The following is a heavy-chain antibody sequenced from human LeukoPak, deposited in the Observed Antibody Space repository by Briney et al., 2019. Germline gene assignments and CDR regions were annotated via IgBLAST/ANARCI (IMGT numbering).Heavy chain of an antibody. D-gene: IGHD3-3*01. Sequence: GRSLRLSCAASGFTFSSSGMHWVRQAPGKGLEWVAFMHYDGNNKYYADSVKGRFTISRDYSKNTLYLQMNSLRAEDTAVYYCARDGSGYYPNYYFDYWGQGTVVTVSS. CDR1: GFTFSSSG. V-gene: IGHV3-30*12. CDR3: ARDGSGYYPNYYFDY. CDR2: MHYDGNNK. J-gene: IGHJ4*02.